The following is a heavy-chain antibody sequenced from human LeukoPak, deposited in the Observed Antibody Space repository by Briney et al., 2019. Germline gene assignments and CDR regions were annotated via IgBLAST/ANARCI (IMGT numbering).Heavy chain of an antibody. Sequence: ISASSSTKYYADSVKGRFTISRDNAKNSLYLQMNSLRAEDTAVYYCARDLTAAENSLDFWGQGTLVTVSS. V-gene: IGHV3-48*04. D-gene: IGHD6-13*01. J-gene: IGHJ4*02. CDR3: ARDLTAAENSLDF. CDR2: ISASSSTK.